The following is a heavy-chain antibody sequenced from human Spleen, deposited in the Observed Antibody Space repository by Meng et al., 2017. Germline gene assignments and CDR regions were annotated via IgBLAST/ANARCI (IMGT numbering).Heavy chain of an antibody. D-gene: IGHD3-9*01. CDR2: IRSKAYGGTT. CDR1: GFTFGDYA. Sequence: GESLKISCTASGFTFGDYAMSWVRQASGKGLEWVGFIRSKAYGGTTEYAASVKGRVTISRDDSKSIAYLQMNSLKTEDTAVYYCTLTSTGNTYYDIWAGYRDVGAFDIWGQGTMVTVSS. CDR3: TLTSTGNTYYDIWAGYRDVGAFDI. V-gene: IGHV3-49*04. J-gene: IGHJ3*02.